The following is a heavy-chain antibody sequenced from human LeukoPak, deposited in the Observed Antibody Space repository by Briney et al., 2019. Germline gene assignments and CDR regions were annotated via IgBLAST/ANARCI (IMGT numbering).Heavy chain of an antibody. CDR2: ISSSSSTI. J-gene: IGHJ4*02. CDR1: GFTFSSYS. D-gene: IGHD5-18*01. V-gene: IGHV3-48*01. Sequence: PGGSLRLSCAASGFTFSSYSMNWVRQAPGKGLEWVSYISSSSSTIYYADSVKGRFTISRDNAKNSLYLQMNSLRAEDTAVYYCAKGGTAMVLDYWGQGTLVTVSS. CDR3: AKGGTAMVLDY.